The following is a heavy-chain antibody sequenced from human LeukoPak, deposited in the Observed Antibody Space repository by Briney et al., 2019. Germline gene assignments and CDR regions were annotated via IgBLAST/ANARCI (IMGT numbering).Heavy chain of an antibody. J-gene: IGHJ4*02. Sequence: SETLSLTCTVSGGSISSYYWSWIRQPPGKGLERIGYIYYSGSTNYNPSLKSRVTISVDTSKNQFSLKLSSVTAADTAVYYCARWGVDSSSWSFYYFDYWGQGTLVTVSS. CDR1: GGSISSYY. V-gene: IGHV4-59*01. CDR3: ARWGVDSSSWSFYYFDY. D-gene: IGHD6-13*01. CDR2: IYYSGST.